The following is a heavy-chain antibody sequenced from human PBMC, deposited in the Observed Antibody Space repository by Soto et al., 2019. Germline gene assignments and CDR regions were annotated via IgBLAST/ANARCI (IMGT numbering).Heavy chain of an antibody. Sequence: EVQLLESGGGLVQPGGSLKLSCAASGFTFTDSAIHWVRQASGKGLEWVCRIRSKTNNYATAHAASVTGRFSISRDDSGDPAYRQMDSLKTEDKAEYCRTRPDKDEYRFGYGGQGTLVNVS. J-gene: IGHJ4*02. CDR3: TRPDKDEYRFGY. CDR2: IRSKTNNYAT. V-gene: IGHV3-73*01. CDR1: GFTFTDSA. D-gene: IGHD2-2*01.